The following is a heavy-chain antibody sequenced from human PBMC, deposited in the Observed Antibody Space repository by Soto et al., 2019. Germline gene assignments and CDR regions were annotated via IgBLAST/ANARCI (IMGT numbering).Heavy chain of an antibody. CDR3: TGWGAALAY. V-gene: IGHV3-15*01. J-gene: IGHJ4*02. CDR1: GFTFTNAW. Sequence: EVQLVESGGGLVKPGGSLRLSCAASGFTFTNAWMSWVRQAPGKGLEWVGRVKSKSDGGTTDFAAPVKGRFSISRDDSKNTLYLQMNSLKIEDTAVYYCTGWGAALAYWGQGTLITVSS. CDR2: VKSKSDGGTT. D-gene: IGHD3-16*01.